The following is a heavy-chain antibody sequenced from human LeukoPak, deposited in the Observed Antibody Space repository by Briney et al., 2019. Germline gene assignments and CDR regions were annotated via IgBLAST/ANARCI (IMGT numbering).Heavy chain of an antibody. J-gene: IGHJ6*03. CDR2: IYYSGST. V-gene: IGHV4-59*01. CDR3: ARGHSYYYYYYMDV. Sequence: SETLSLTCTVSGGSISSYYWSWIRQPPGKGLEWIGYIYYSGSTNYNPSLKSRVTISVDMSKNQFSLKLSSVTAADTAVYYCARGHSYYYYYYMDVWGKGTTVTVSS. CDR1: GGSISSYY.